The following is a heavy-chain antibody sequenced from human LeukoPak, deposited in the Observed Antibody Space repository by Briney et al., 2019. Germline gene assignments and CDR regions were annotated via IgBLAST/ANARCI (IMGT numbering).Heavy chain of an antibody. CDR3: AKEYCSGGSCYYFDY. Sequence: GGSLRLSCAATGFTFSSYAMSWVRQAPGKGMEWVSAISGSGGSTYYADSVKGRFTISRDNSKNTLYLQMNSLRAEDTAVYYCAKEYCSGGSCYYFDYWGQGTLVTVSS. V-gene: IGHV3-23*01. D-gene: IGHD2-15*01. J-gene: IGHJ4*02. CDR1: GFTFSSYA. CDR2: ISGSGGST.